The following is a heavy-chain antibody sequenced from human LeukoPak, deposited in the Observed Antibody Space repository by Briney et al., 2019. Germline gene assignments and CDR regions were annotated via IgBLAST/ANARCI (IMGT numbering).Heavy chain of an antibody. J-gene: IGHJ4*02. CDR1: GGSITTRDC. D-gene: IGHD2-15*01. CDR2: ICLDGRI. CDR3: ASQGGLRNDF. V-gene: IGHV4-4*02. Sequence: SETLSLTCGVSGGSITTRDCWCWVRQPPGKGLEWIGEICLDGRIHYTPSLKNRISISIDRSKARFSLNLISVAAADTAIYFCASQGGLRNDFWGQGILVTVSS.